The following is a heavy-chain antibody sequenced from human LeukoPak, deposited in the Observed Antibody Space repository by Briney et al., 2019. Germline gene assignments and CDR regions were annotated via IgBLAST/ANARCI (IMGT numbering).Heavy chain of an antibody. D-gene: IGHD3-10*01. V-gene: IGHV1-69*05. Sequence: ASVKVSCKASGGTFSSYAISWVRQSPGQGLEWMGGIIPIFGTANYAQKFQGRVTITTDESTSTAYMELSSLRSEDTAVYYCARDVLRSTGGFDPSGQGTLVTVSS. CDR2: IIPIFGTA. CDR3: ARDVLRSTGGFDP. CDR1: GGTFSSYA. J-gene: IGHJ5*02.